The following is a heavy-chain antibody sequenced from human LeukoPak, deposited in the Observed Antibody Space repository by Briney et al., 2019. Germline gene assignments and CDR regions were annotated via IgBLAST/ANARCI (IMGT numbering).Heavy chain of an antibody. J-gene: IGHJ3*02. V-gene: IGHV4-34*01. CDR2: INHSGST. D-gene: IGHD3-3*01. CDR3: ARPTIFGVVTAFDI. Sequence: SETLSLTCAVYGGSFSGYYWSWIRQPPGKGLEWIGEINHSGSTNYNPSLKSRVTISVDTSKNQFSLKLSSVTAADTAVYYCARPTIFGVVTAFDIWGQGTMVTVSS. CDR1: GGSFSGYY.